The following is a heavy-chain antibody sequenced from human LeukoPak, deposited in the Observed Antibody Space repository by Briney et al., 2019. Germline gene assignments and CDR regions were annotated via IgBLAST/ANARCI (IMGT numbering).Heavy chain of an antibody. J-gene: IGHJ6*02. Sequence: ASVKVSCKASGYTFTSYDINWVRQATGQGLEWMGWMNPNSGNTGYAQKFQGRVTMTRNTSISTAYMELSSLRSEDTAVYYCARGVRYFDWLSPNYSYGMDVWGQGTTVTVSS. D-gene: IGHD3-9*01. CDR2: MNPNSGNT. V-gene: IGHV1-8*01. CDR1: GYTFTSYD. CDR3: ARGVRYFDWLSPNYSYGMDV.